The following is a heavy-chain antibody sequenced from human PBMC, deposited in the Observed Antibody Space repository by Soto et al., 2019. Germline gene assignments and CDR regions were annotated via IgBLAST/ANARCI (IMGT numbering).Heavy chain of an antibody. D-gene: IGHD6-6*01. Sequence: QVQLVESGGGVVQPGGSLRLSCATSGFTFSDSGMHWVRQAPGKGLEWVAVIWSDGSDKSYADSVEGRFTISRDNSKKPLFLQRNSLRAEDRGVYYWGGGNRYSSSSGWGGGFDYWGQGTLVTVSS. CDR2: IWSDGSDK. CDR3: GGGNRYSSSSGWGGGFDY. V-gene: IGHV3-33*01. J-gene: IGHJ4*02. CDR1: GFTFSDSG.